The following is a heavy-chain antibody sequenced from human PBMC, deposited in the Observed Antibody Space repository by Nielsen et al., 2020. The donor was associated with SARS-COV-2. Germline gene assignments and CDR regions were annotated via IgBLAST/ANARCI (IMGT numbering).Heavy chain of an antibody. CDR2: VHYSGST. CDR1: GDSISSSAYY. D-gene: IGHD5-24*01. V-gene: IGHV4-39*01. Sequence: SETLSLTCTVSGDSISSSAYYWGWIRQPPGKGLESIGSVHYSGSTYYNPSLKSRVTISVETSKNQFSLKLSSGTAADTAVYYCARQRRRDGYNWSSFDFWGQGTLVTVSS. CDR3: ARQRRRDGYNWSSFDF. J-gene: IGHJ4*02.